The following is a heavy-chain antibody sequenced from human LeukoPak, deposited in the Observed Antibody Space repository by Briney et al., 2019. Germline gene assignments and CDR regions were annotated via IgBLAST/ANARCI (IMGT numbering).Heavy chain of an antibody. CDR2: INHSGST. CDR1: GGSFSGYY. V-gene: IGHV4-34*01. J-gene: IGHJ4*02. D-gene: IGHD5-18*01. Sequence: SETLSLTCAVYGGSFSGYYWSWIRQPPGKGLEWIGEINHSGSTNYNPSLKSRVTISVDTSKNQFSLKLSSVTAADTAVYYCARTPLPYYSYDDYWGQGTLVTVSS. CDR3: ARTPLPYYSYDDY.